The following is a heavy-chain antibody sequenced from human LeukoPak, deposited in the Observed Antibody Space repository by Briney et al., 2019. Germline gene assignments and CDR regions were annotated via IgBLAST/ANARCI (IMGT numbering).Heavy chain of an antibody. CDR3: ARLAAAGYYYYYMDV. J-gene: IGHJ6*03. D-gene: IGHD6-13*01. CDR1: GGSISSYY. Sequence: SETLSLTCTVSGGSISSYYWSWIRQPPGKGLEWIGYIYTSGSTNYNPSLKSRVTISVDTSKNQFSQKLSSVTAADTAVYYCARLAAAGYYYYYMDVWGKGTTVTVSS. CDR2: IYTSGST. V-gene: IGHV4-4*09.